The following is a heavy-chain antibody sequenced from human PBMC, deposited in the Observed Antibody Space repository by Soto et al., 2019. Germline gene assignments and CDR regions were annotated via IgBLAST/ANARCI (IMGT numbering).Heavy chain of an antibody. CDR2: IVLGNGNT. Sequence: GASVEVSCKASGFPFSSSAVQRVRQPSGQGLEWIGWIVLGNGNTNYAQKFPERVTITRDMSTSTAYMEVRSLTFEDTAVYYCATRIPNFGWYWLDTWGKGSLGTIAS. V-gene: IGHV1-58*01. CDR1: GFPFSSSA. CDR3: ATRIPNFGWYWLDT. J-gene: IGHJ5*02. D-gene: IGHD6-19*01.